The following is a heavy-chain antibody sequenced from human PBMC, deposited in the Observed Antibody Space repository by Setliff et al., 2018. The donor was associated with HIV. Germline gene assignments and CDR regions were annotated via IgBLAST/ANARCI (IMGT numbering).Heavy chain of an antibody. CDR3: PKARGYSADDGFDV. CDR1: GYTFTSYA. CDR2: INAGNGNT. J-gene: IGHJ3*01. V-gene: IGHV1-3*01. D-gene: IGHD5-12*01. Sequence: GASVKVSCKASGYTFTSYAMHWVRQAPGQRLEWMGWINAGNGNTKYSQKFQGRVTITRDTSASTAYMELNNLRADDTAVYYCPKARGYSADDGFDVWGQGTMVTVSS.